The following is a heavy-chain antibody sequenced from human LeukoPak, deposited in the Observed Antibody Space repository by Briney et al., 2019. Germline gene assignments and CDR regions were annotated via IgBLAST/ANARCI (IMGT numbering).Heavy chain of an antibody. CDR3: ARHGVGGDYFDY. J-gene: IGHJ4*02. CDR1: GGTFSSYA. Sequence: SVKVSCKASGGTFSSYAISWVRQARGQGLEWMGGIILIFGTANYAQKFQGRVTFTTDESTSTAYMELSSLRSEDTAVYYCARHGVGGDYFDYWGQGTLVTVSS. CDR2: IILIFGTA. D-gene: IGHD3-16*01. V-gene: IGHV1-69*05.